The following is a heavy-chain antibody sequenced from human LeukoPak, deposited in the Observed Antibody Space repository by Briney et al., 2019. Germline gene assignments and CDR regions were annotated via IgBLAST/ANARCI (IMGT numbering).Heavy chain of an antibody. CDR1: GFIFSHHG. CDR2: IWSDGTNR. D-gene: IGHD4-11*01. Sequence: PGGSLRLSCAASGFIFSHHGMHWVRQAPGKGLEWVAVIWSDGTNRFYADSVKGRFTISRDNSQNTVFLQMNSPRVNDTAIYYCARDAQRGFDYSNSLKYWGHGTLVTVSS. V-gene: IGHV3-33*01. CDR3: ARDAQRGFDYSNSLKY. J-gene: IGHJ4*01.